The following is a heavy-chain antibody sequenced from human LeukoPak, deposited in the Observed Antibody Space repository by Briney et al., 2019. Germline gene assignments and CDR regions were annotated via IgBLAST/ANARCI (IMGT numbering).Heavy chain of an antibody. CDR2: INHSGST. J-gene: IGHJ5*02. V-gene: IGHV4-34*01. CDR1: GGSFSGYY. CDR3: ARATAIAAAGPYNWFDP. D-gene: IGHD6-13*01. Sequence: SETLSLTCAVHGGSFSGYYWSWIRQPPGKGLEWIGEINHSGSTNYNPSLKSRVTISVDTSKNKFSLKLSSVTAADTAVYYCARATAIAAAGPYNWFDPWGQGTLVTVSS.